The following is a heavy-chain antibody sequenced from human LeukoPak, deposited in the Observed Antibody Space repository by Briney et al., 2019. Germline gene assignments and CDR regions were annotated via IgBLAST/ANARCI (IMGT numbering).Heavy chain of an antibody. CDR2: INHSGST. CDR1: GGSFSGYY. D-gene: IGHD3-16*02. CDR3: ARHDYDYVWGSYRSNYFDY. Sequence: PSETPSLTCAVCGGSFSGYYWSWIRQPPGKGLEWIGEINHSGSTNYNPSLKSRVTISVDTSKNQFSLKLSSVTAADTAVYYCARHDYDYVWGSYRSNYFDYWGQGTLVTVSS. J-gene: IGHJ4*02. V-gene: IGHV4-34*01.